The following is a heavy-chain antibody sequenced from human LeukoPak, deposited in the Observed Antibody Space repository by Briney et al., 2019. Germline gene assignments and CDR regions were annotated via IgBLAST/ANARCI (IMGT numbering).Heavy chain of an antibody. Sequence: GGSLRLSCTASGFTFGDYAMSWVRQAPGKGLEWVGFIRSKAYGGTTEYAASVKGRFTISRDDSKSIAYLQMNSLKTEDTAVYYCTRGTMITFGGVIAFDYWGQGTLVTVSS. D-gene: IGHD3-16*02. V-gene: IGHV3-49*04. CDR3: TRGTMITFGGVIAFDY. CDR1: GFTFGDYA. J-gene: IGHJ4*02. CDR2: IRSKAYGGTT.